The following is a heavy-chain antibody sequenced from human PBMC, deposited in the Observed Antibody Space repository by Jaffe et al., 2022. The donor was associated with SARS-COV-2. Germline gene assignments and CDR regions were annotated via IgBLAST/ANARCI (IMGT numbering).Heavy chain of an antibody. V-gene: IGHV1-18*01. CDR3: ARDPTGADLYFDY. CDR2: ISTYGGNT. Sequence: QVQLVQSGPEVKKPGASVKVSCEASGYTFTNYAISWVRQAPGQGLEWVGWISTYGGNTNYAQKLQGRVTLTTDTSTSTAYMELRSLRSDDTAVYFCARDPTGADLYFDYWGQGTLVTVSS. CDR1: GYTFTNYA. J-gene: IGHJ4*02. D-gene: IGHD1-26*01.